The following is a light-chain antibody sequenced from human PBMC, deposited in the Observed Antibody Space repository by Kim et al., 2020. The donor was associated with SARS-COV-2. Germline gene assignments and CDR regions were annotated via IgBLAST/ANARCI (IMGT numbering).Light chain of an antibody. Sequence: NFMLTQPHSVSESPGKTVTISCTRSSGNIASNYVQWYQQRPGRVPTTVIFEDDQRPPGVPDRFSGSIDSSSNSASLTISGLKTEDEADYYCQSYDANNPWVFGGGTQLTVL. CDR2: EDD. J-gene: IGLJ3*02. V-gene: IGLV6-57*04. CDR1: SGNIASNY. CDR3: QSYDANNPWV.